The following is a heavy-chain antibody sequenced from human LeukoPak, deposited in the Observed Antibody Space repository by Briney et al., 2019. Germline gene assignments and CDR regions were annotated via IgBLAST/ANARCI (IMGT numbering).Heavy chain of an antibody. J-gene: IGHJ6*02. V-gene: IGHV3-43*02. D-gene: IGHD3-22*01. CDR2: ISGDGGST. Sequence: GGSLRLSCAASGFTFDDYAMHWARQAPGKGLEWVSLISGDGGSTYYADSVKGRFTISRDNSKNSLYLQMNSLRTEDTALYYCAKSFGSMYYDSSGYYYPLSGMDVWGQGTTVTVSS. CDR3: AKSFGSMYYDSSGYYYPLSGMDV. CDR1: GFTFDDYA.